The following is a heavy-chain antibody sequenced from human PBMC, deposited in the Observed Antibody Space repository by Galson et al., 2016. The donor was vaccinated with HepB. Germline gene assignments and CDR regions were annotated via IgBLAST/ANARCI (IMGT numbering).Heavy chain of an antibody. J-gene: IGHJ2*01. V-gene: IGHV3-53*01. CDR2: IYSSGAT. D-gene: IGHD2-21*01. Sequence: SLRLSCALSGLSVSSNFMTWVRQAPGKGLEWVSVIYSSGATYYTASVKGRFTISRDTFNNTVDLQMNNLRADSAAVYYCAKIGGVINPPGPLWYFDLWGRGALVTVSS. CDR3: AKIGGVINPPGPLWYFDL. CDR1: GLSVSSNF.